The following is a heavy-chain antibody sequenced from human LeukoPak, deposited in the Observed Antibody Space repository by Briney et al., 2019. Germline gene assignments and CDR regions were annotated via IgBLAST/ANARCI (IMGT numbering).Heavy chain of an antibody. V-gene: IGHV1-8*01. Sequence: GASVKVSCKASGYTFTSYDINWVRQATGQGLEWMGWMNPNSGNTGYAQKFQGRVTMTRNTSISTAYMELSSLRSEDTAVYYCARARYGDYDYYYYYMDVWGKGTTVTVSS. CDR1: GYTFTSYD. CDR3: ARARYGDYDYYYYYMDV. J-gene: IGHJ6*03. D-gene: IGHD4-17*01. CDR2: MNPNSGNT.